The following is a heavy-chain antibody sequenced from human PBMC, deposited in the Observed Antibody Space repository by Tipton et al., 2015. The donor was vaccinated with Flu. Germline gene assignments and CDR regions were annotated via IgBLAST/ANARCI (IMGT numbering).Heavy chain of an antibody. CDR3: ARRDYSNYVSQPKNWFDL. Sequence: TLSLTCIVSGDSIRSDYFWGWVRQPPGKGLEWIGQISRGGATYYNSSLQSRATISLDSSRNRFSLKVTSVTAADTATYYCARRDYSNYVSQPKNWFDLWGQRILVTVSS. V-gene: IGHV4-38-2*02. CDR2: ISRGGAT. J-gene: IGHJ5*02. D-gene: IGHD4-11*01. CDR1: GDSIRSDYF.